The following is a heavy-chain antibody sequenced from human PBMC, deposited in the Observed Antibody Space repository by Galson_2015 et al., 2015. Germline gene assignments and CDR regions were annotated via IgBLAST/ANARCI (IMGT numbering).Heavy chain of an antibody. CDR1: GFPFSNVW. CDR2: IKSRADGGAT. D-gene: IGHD4-17*01. V-gene: IGHV3-15*01. J-gene: IGHJ4*02. CDR3: TTDPLMTSVTPLDY. Sequence: SLRLSCAASGFPFSNVWMCWVRQGPGKGLEWVGRIKSRADGGATDYAAPVKGRFTISRHNSKNTLYLQMSSLKTEDTAVYYCTTDPLMTSVTPLDYWGQGSLVTVSS.